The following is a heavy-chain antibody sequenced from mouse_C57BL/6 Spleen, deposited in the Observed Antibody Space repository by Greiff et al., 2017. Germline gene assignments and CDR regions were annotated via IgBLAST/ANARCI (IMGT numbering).Heavy chain of an antibody. V-gene: IGHV1-52*01. J-gene: IGHJ4*01. Sequence: QVKLQQPGAELVRPGSSVQLSCKASGYPFTRYWMHWVKQRPIPGLEWIGNIDPSDSETHYNQKLKDKATLTVDKSASTAYMQLSSLTSEDAAVYYCARWDYAMDYWGQGTSVTVSS. CDR3: ARWDYAMDY. CDR1: GYPFTRYW. CDR2: IDPSDSET.